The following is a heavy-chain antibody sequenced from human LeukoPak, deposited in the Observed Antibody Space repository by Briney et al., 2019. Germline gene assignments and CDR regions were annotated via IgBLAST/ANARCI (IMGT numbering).Heavy chain of an antibody. J-gene: IGHJ4*02. Sequence: GGSLRLSCAASGFTFSSYAMHRVRQAPGKGLVWVAIISYDGSNKYYADSVKGRFTISRDNSKNTLYLQINSLRAEDTAVYYCATDPDSSGYYYPIFDYWGQGTLVTVSS. CDR1: GFTFSSYA. D-gene: IGHD3-22*01. V-gene: IGHV3-30-3*01. CDR3: ATDPDSSGYYYPIFDY. CDR2: ISYDGSNK.